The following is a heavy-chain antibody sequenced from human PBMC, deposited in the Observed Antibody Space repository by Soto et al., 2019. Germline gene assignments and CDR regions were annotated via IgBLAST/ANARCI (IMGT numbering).Heavy chain of an antibody. V-gene: IGHV3-30-3*01. Sequence: QVRLVESGGGVVQPGRSLRLSCTVSGFSFSTFGMHWVRQAPGKGLEWVAVRSYDGSIEDYADSVRGRFTVARDNSRNTQYREMKSMRGEDTAVYYCAINIGGGRKVLGEWTHGMDVWGQATTVIVSS. J-gene: IGHJ6*02. CDR1: GFSFSTFG. CDR3: AINIGGGRKVLGEWTHGMDV. CDR2: RSYDGSIE. D-gene: IGHD2-21*01.